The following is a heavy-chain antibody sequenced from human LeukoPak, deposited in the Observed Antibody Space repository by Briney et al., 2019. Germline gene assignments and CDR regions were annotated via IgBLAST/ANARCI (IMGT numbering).Heavy chain of an antibody. CDR3: ASGYSYGTKPYDY. CDR1: GGSISSSSYY. CDR2: IYYSGST. J-gene: IGHJ4*02. D-gene: IGHD5-18*01. Sequence: SETLSLTCTVSGGSISSSSYYWGWIRQPPGKGLEWIGSIYYSGSTYYNPSLKSRVTISVDTSKNQFSLKLSSVTAADTAVYYCASGYSYGTKPYDYWRQGTLVTVSS. V-gene: IGHV4-39*01.